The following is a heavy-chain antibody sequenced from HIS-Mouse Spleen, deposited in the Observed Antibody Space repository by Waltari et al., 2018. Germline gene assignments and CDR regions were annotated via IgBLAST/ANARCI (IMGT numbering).Heavy chain of an antibody. J-gene: IGHJ6*02. CDR3: ARHALGYKHYYGMDV. Sequence: QLQLQESGPGLVKPSETLSLTCTVSGGSISSSSYYWGWIRQPPGKGLEWIGSIYYSGSTYYNPSLKSRVTISVDTSKNQFSLKRSSVTAADTAVYYCARHALGYKHYYGMDVWGQGTTVTVSS. CDR2: IYYSGST. V-gene: IGHV4-39*01. D-gene: IGHD3-10*01. CDR1: GGSISSSSYY.